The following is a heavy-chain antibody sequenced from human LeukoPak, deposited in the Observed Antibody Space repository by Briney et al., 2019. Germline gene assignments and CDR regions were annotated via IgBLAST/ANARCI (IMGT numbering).Heavy chain of an antibody. CDR1: GYSISSGYY. Sequence: SETLSLTCTVSGYSISSGYYWGWIRQPPGKGLEWIGSIYHSGSTYYNPSLKSRVTISVDTSKNQFSLKLSSVTAADTAVYYCARGSYYGSGSYYNRAYYFDYWGQGTLVAVSS. D-gene: IGHD3-10*01. CDR2: IYHSGST. CDR3: ARGSYYGSGSYYNRAYYFDY. J-gene: IGHJ4*02. V-gene: IGHV4-38-2*02.